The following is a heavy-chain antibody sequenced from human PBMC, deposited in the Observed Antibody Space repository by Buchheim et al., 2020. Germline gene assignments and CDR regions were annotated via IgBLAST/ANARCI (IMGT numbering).Heavy chain of an antibody. J-gene: IGHJ4*02. CDR2: INHSGST. CDR3: ARAAYSSPSGISVGY. V-gene: IGHV4-34*01. CDR1: GGSFSGYY. Sequence: QVQLQQWGAGLLKPSETLSLTCAVYGGSFSGYYWSWIRQPPGKGLEWIGEINHSGSTNYNPSLKSRVTISVDTSKNQFSLKLSSVTAADTAVYYCARAAYSSPSGISVGYWGQGTL. D-gene: IGHD6-6*01.